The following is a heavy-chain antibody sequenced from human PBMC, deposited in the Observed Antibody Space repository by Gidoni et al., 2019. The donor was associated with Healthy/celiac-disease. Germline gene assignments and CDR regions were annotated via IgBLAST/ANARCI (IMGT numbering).Heavy chain of an antibody. V-gene: IGHV2-5*02. J-gene: IGHJ1*01. D-gene: IGHD6-13*01. CDR1: GFSLSTSGVG. CDR2: IYWDDDT. CDR3: AHRLDGGSSWYGEYFQH. Sequence: QITLKESGPTLVKPTQTLTLTCTFSGFSLSTSGVGVGWIRQPPGKALEWLALIYWDDDTRYSPSLESRLTITKDTSKNQVVLTLPNMDPVDTATSYCAHRLDGGSSWYGEYFQHWGQGTLVTVSS.